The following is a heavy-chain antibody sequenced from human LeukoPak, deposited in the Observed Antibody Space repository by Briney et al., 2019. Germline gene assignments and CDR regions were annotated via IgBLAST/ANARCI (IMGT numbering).Heavy chain of an antibody. CDR2: ISGSGDRT. Sequence: GGSLRLSCAASGFTFSDFAMNWVRQSPGKGLEWVSGISGSGDRTYTADSVKGRVTIARDNSGNTLYLHMNSLRADDTAIYYCVKDVRGYRRPLDYWGQGTLVTVSS. J-gene: IGHJ4*02. CDR1: GFTFSDFA. D-gene: IGHD5-18*01. CDR3: VKDVRGYRRPLDY. V-gene: IGHV3-23*01.